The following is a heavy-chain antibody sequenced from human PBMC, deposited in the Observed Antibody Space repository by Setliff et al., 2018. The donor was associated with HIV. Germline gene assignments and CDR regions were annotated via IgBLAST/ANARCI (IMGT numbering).Heavy chain of an antibody. CDR2: MNPNSGNR. CDR1: GYTFTSYD. Sequence: ASVKVSCKTSGYTFTSYDINWVRQATGQGLEWMGWMNPNSGNRGYAQKFQGRVTISRNTSISTAYMELSSLRSEDTAVYYCARDFHVLGYCSADSCPYDASDVWGQGAQVTVS. CDR3: ARDFHVLGYCSADSCPYDASDV. V-gene: IGHV1-8*03. D-gene: IGHD2-15*01. J-gene: IGHJ3*01.